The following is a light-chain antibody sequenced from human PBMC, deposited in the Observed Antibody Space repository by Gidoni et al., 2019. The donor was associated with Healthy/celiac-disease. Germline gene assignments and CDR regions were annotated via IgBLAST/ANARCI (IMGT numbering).Light chain of an antibody. CDR1: QSVSSN. CDR2: GAS. V-gene: IGKV3-15*01. Sequence: EIVMTQSPATLSVSPGERATLSCRASQSVSSNLAWYQQNPGQAPRLLIYGASTRATGIPARFSGSGSGTEFTLTISSLQSEDCAVYYCQQYNNWPYTFGQGTKLEIK. J-gene: IGKJ2*01. CDR3: QQYNNWPYT.